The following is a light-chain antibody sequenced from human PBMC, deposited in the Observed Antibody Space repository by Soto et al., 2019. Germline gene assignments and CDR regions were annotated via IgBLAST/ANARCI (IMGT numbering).Light chain of an antibody. V-gene: IGLV1-47*01. CDR3: ATWDDGLNWV. CDR1: NSNIGRNH. CDR2: TTS. Sequence: QSVLTQPPSASGTPGQRVIVSCSGSNSNIGRNHVYWYQQLPGTAPKLLIHTTSARPSGVPDRFSGSKSGTSDSLTISGLRSDDEADYYCATWDDGLNWVFGGGTKLTVL. J-gene: IGLJ3*02.